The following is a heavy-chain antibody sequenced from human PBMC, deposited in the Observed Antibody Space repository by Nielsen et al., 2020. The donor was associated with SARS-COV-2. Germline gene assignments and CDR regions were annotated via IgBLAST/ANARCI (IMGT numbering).Heavy chain of an antibody. V-gene: IGHV4-4*02. J-gene: IGHJ4*02. Sequence: SETLSLTCGVSGASIFSTSHWWSWLRQSPGKGLEWIGEIDHRGSTIYNPSLKSRLTMSVDKSKNQFSLKLSSVTAADAAVYYCARAEGADYFYSWGQGTLVIVSS. CDR2: IDHRGST. CDR3: ARAEGADYFYS. CDR1: GASIFSTSHW. D-gene: IGHD1-14*01.